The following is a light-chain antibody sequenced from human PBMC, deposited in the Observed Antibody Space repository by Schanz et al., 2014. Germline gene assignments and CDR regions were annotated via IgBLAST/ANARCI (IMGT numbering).Light chain of an antibody. V-gene: IGKV3-15*01. Sequence: EIVMTQSPATLSVSPGERATLSCRASQSVSSNLAWYQQKPGQAPNVLIYGASTRATGIPARFSGSGSGTDFTLTISRLEPEDFAVYYCQHYVVSALTFGGGTKVEIK. J-gene: IGKJ4*01. CDR1: QSVSSN. CDR2: GAS. CDR3: QHYVVSALT.